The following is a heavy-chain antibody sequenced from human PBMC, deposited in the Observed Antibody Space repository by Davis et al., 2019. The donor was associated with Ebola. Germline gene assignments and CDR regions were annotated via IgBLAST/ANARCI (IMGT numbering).Heavy chain of an antibody. CDR2: IIPIFGTA. CDR1: GGTFSRYV. V-gene: IGHV1-69*13. J-gene: IGHJ6*02. D-gene: IGHD4-11*01. Sequence: AASVKVSCKASGGTFSRYVISWVRQAPGQGLEWMGGIIPIFGTANYAQKFQGRVTITADEPTSTAYMELSSLRSEDTAVYYCARYDYSPPYGMDVWGQGTTVTVSS. CDR3: ARYDYSPPYGMDV.